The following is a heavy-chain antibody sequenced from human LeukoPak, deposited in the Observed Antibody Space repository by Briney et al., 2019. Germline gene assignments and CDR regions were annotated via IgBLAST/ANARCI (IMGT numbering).Heavy chain of an antibody. D-gene: IGHD3-22*01. V-gene: IGHV3-23*01. CDR2: MSGSGGST. CDR3: AKARHYYDSSGSFDY. J-gene: IGHJ4*02. CDR1: GFTFSSYA. Sequence: GGSLRLSCAASGFTFSSYAMSWVRQAPGKGLEWVSAMSGSGGSTYYADSVKGRFTISRDNSKNTLYLQMNSLRAEDTAVYYCAKARHYYDSSGSFDYWGQGTLVTVSS.